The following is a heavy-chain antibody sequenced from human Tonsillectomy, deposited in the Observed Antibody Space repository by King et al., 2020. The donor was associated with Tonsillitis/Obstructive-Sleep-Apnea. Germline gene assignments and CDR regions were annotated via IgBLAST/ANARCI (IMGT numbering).Heavy chain of an antibody. CDR2: ISYSGSRT. J-gene: IGHJ4*02. V-gene: IGHV3-21*01. CDR1: GFTFSSYN. D-gene: IGHD6-13*01. CDR3: SREQEQTGFDS. Sequence: VQLVESGGGLVKPGGSLRLSCAGSGFTFSSYNITWIRQAPGKVLEWVSSISYSGSRTYYRDSVKGRFTISRDNAVNSVSLQMSSLRADDTAIYYCSREQEQTGFDSWGPGTLVAVSS.